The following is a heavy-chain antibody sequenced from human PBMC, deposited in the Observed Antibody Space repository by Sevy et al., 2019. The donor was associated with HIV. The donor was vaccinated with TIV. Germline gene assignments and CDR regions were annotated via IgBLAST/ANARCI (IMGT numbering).Heavy chain of an antibody. D-gene: IGHD3-22*01. CDR2: ISYDGSNK. CDR1: GFTFSSYG. J-gene: IGHJ6*03. CDR3: AKEASSGYYYQTHYYYYMDV. V-gene: IGHV3-30*18. Sequence: GGSLRLSCAASGFTFSSYGMHWVRQAPGKGLEWVAVISYDGSNKYYADSVKGRFTISRDNSKNTLYLQMNSLRAEDTAVYYCAKEASSGYYYQTHYYYYMDVWGKGTTLTVSS.